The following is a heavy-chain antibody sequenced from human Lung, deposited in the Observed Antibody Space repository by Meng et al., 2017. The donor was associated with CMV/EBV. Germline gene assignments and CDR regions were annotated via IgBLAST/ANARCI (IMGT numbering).Heavy chain of an antibody. J-gene: IGHJ4*02. Sequence: GEXXKISCAVTGVTFRNYYMHWVRQAPGKGLVWVSRINSDGSSTHYADSVKGCFSISRDNAKNTLHLQVNSLRAEDTAVYYCASSEYSNRFDFLGRGTLVTVSS. D-gene: IGHD4-11*01. CDR2: INSDGSST. CDR1: GVTFRNYY. V-gene: IGHV3-74*01. CDR3: ASSEYSNRFDF.